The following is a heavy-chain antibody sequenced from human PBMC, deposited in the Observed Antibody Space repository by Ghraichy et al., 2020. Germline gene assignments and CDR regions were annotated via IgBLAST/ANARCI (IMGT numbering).Heavy chain of an antibody. CDR2: ISWDGGST. J-gene: IGHJ4*02. V-gene: IGHV3-43*01. CDR3: AKDGGYSYGYGTLDY. CDR1: GFTFDDYT. D-gene: IGHD5-18*01. Sequence: GGSLRLSCAASGFTFDDYTMHWVRRAPGKGLEWVSLISWDGGSTYYADSVKGRFTISRDNSKNSLYLQMNSLRTEDTALYYCAKDGGYSYGYGTLDYWGQGTLVTVSS.